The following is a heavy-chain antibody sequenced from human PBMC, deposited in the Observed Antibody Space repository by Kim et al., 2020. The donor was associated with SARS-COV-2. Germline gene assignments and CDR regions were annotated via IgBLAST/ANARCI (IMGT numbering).Heavy chain of an antibody. CDR3: AKSQSDRITIFGVVMPFDY. D-gene: IGHD3-3*01. Sequence: GRFTISRDNSKNTLYLQMNSLRAEDTAVYYCAKSQSDRITIFGVVMPFDYWGQGTLVTVSS. V-gene: IGHV3-23*01. J-gene: IGHJ4*02.